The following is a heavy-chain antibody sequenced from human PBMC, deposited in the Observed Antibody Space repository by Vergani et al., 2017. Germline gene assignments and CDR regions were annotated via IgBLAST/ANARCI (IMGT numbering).Heavy chain of an antibody. V-gene: IGHV4-39*07. D-gene: IGHD1-1*01. CDR2: IYYSGST. Sequence: QLQLQESGPGLVKPSETLSLTCTVSGGSISSSSYYWGWIRQPPGKGLEWIGSIYYSGSTYYNPSLKSRVTISVDTSKNQFSLKLSCVTAADTALYYCARGRGAGTLFDYWGQGTLVTVSS. CDR1: GGSISSSSYY. CDR3: ARGRGAGTLFDY. J-gene: IGHJ4*02.